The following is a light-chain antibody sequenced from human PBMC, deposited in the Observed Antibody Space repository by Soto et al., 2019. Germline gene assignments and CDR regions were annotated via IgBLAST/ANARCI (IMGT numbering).Light chain of an antibody. CDR1: QSVISSY. Sequence: EIVLTQSPGTLSLSPGERATLSCRASQSVISSYFAWYQQKPGQAPRLLIYGASSRATGIPDRFSGSGSGTDFTLTISRLEPEDFAVYYCQQYGSSLLTFGGGTKVEIK. CDR2: GAS. V-gene: IGKV3-20*01. CDR3: QQYGSSLLT. J-gene: IGKJ4*01.